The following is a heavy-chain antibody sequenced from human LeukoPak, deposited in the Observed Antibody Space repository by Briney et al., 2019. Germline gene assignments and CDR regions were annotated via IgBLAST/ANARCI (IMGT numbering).Heavy chain of an antibody. CDR2: IYYSGST. J-gene: IGHJ4*02. Sequence: SETLSLTCTVSGGSVSSGSNYWSWIRQHPGKGLEWIGYIYYSGSTYYNPSLKSRVTISVDTSKNQFSLKLSSVTAADTAVYYCARTGGYGDYVRFDYWGQGTLVTVSS. V-gene: IGHV4-31*03. D-gene: IGHD4-17*01. CDR1: GGSVSSGSNY. CDR3: ARTGGYGDYVRFDY.